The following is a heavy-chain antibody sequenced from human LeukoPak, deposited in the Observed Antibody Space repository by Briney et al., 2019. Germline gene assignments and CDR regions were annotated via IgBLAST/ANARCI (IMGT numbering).Heavy chain of an antibody. V-gene: IGHV3-30-3*01. CDR1: GFTFSSYA. CDR2: ISYDGSNK. D-gene: IGHD6-13*01. Sequence: GGSLSLSCAASGFTFSSYAMHWVRQAPGKGLEWVAVISYDGSNKYYADSVKGRFTISRDNSKNTLYLQMNSLRAEDTAVYYCARGRSGMYSSSWYLYYYGMDVWGQGTTVTVSS. J-gene: IGHJ6*02. CDR3: ARGRSGMYSSSWYLYYYGMDV.